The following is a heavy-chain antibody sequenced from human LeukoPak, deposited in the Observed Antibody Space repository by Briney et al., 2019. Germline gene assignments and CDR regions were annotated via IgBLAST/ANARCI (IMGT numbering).Heavy chain of an antibody. D-gene: IGHD3-22*01. V-gene: IGHV3-30*04. CDR2: ISYDGSNK. J-gene: IGHJ4*02. Sequence: GGSLRLSCAPSGFTFSSYAMHWVRQAPGKGLEWVAVISYDGSNKYYADSVKGRFTISRDNSKNTLYLQKNSLRAEDTAVYYCAKLLYYYDSSQPYWGQGTLVTVSS. CDR1: GFTFSSYA. CDR3: AKLLYYYDSSQPY.